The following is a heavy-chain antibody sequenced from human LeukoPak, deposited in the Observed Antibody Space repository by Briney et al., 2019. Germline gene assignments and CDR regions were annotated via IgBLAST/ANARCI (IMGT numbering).Heavy chain of an antibody. CDR3: ARDYSSGGVRFDP. CDR1: EYTFSAYY. Sequence: ASVKVSCMASEYTFSAYYIHWLRQAPGQGLEWMGRINPNSGGADYAEKFQGRVTMTRDKSISTAFMRLNSLNFDDTAVYYCARDYSSGGVRFDPWGQGTLVTVSS. D-gene: IGHD6-25*01. J-gene: IGHJ5*02. CDR2: INPNSGGA. V-gene: IGHV1-2*06.